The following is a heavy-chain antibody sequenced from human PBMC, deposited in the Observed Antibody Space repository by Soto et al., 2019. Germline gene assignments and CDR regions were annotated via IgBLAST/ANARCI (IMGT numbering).Heavy chain of an antibody. CDR2: ISWNGNFT. V-gene: IGHV3-9*01. CDR1: GYSFEDYS. CDR3: VGGSWFD. J-gene: IGHJ4*02. Sequence: EVQLVESGGDMVQLGRSLKLSCVGSGYSFEDYSMHWVRQAPGKGLEWVSGISWNGNFTGYADSVKGRFTISRDNAKNSLFLQMRSLSLEDTALYYCVGGSWFDWGQGTLVTVSS. D-gene: IGHD2-15*01.